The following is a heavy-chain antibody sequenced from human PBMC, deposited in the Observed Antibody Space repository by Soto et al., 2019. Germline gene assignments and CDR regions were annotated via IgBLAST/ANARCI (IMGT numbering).Heavy chain of an antibody. CDR2: IYSGGST. D-gene: IGHD1-26*01. Sequence: EVQLVETGGGLIQPGGSLRLSCAVSGFTVSNNYMSWVRQAPGKGLERVSVIYSGGSTYYADSVKGRFTISRDNSKNTVYLQMNSLRAEDTDVYYCLRLELGIGRAYWGLGALVTVSS. CDR1: GFTVSNNY. V-gene: IGHV3-53*02. CDR3: LRLELGIGRAY. J-gene: IGHJ4*02.